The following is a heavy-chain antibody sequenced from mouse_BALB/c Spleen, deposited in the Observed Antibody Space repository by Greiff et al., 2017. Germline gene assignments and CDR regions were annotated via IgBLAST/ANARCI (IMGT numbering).Heavy chain of an antibody. CDR1: GFNIKDTY. CDR3: ARKVITIYYAMDY. D-gene: IGHD1-1*02. CDR2: IDPANGNT. V-gene: IGHV14-3*02. Sequence: VQLQQSGAELVKPGASVKLSCTASGFNIKDTYMHWVKQRPEQGLEWIGRIDPANGNTKYDPKFQGKATITADTSSNTAYLQLSSLTSEDTAVYYCARKVITIYYAMDYWGQGTSVTVSS. J-gene: IGHJ4*01.